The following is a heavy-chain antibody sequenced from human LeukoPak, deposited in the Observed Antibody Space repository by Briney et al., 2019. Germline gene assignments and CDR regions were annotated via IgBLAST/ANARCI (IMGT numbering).Heavy chain of an antibody. J-gene: IGHJ4*02. CDR2: IIDSGNSI. Sequence: GGSLRLSCAASGFTFSRYGMHWVRQAPGKGLEWVSTIIDSGNSIYYADSAEGRFTISRDNSKNTLYLQMNSLRAGDTAVYYCAKDPIFSGSYGVFDYWGLGTLVTVSS. V-gene: IGHV3-23*01. CDR1: GFTFSRYG. CDR3: AKDPIFSGSYGVFDY. D-gene: IGHD1-26*01.